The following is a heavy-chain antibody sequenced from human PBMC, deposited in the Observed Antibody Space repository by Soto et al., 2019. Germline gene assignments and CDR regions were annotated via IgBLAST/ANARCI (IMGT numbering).Heavy chain of an antibody. CDR1: GFTFSSYG. CDR2: ISYDGSKK. J-gene: IGHJ4*02. D-gene: IGHD3-22*01. Sequence: RRLSCAASGFTFSSYGMHWVRQAPGKGLEWVAVISYDGSKKYHADSVKGRFTISRDNSKITLYLEMNSLRAEDTAVYYCARDNRDYDSSGYYPHWGQGTLVTVSS. V-gene: IGHV3-30-3*01. CDR3: ARDNRDYDSSGYYPH.